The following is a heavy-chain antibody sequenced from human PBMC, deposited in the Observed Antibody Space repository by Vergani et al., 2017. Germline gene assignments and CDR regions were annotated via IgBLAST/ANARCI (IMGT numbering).Heavy chain of an antibody. Sequence: EVQLVQSGAEVKKAGESLKISCEGAGYIFPSYWIGWVRQKPGKGLEWMGIIYPGDSDVRYNPSFQGQVTISADKSINTAYLEWSSLKVSDTAMYFCARHSTGETGRGFDPWGQGTLVTVSS. CDR3: ARHSTGETGRGFDP. J-gene: IGHJ5*02. CDR1: GYIFPSYW. D-gene: IGHD1-1*01. CDR2: IYPGDSDV. V-gene: IGHV5-51*01.